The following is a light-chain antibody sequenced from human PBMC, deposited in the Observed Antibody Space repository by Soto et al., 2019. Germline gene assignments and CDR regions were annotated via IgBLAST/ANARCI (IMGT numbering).Light chain of an antibody. CDR2: GAS. CDR3: QQYGSSPTT. J-gene: IGKJ1*01. CDR1: QSVFNNH. V-gene: IGKV3-20*01. Sequence: EMVLTQSPGTLSLSPGERATLSCRASQSVFNNHIGWYQQKPGQAPRRLIFGASFRATGIPDRFSGSGSGTDFTLTISRLEPEEFAVYYCQQYGSSPTTFGQGTKVEIK.